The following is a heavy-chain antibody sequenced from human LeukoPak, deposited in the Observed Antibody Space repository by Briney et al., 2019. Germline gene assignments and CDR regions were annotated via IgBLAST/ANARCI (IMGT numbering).Heavy chain of an antibody. Sequence: PSETLSLTCTVSGGSISSYYWCWVWHPQRKGMERIGYIYYSGSTYYNPSLKSRVTISVDTSKNQFSLKLSSVTAADTAVYYCARGLATNTLLHYWGQGTLVTVSS. CDR2: IYYSGST. J-gene: IGHJ4*02. D-gene: IGHD5-24*01. CDR1: GGSISSYY. CDR3: ARGLATNTLLHY. V-gene: IGHV4-59*01.